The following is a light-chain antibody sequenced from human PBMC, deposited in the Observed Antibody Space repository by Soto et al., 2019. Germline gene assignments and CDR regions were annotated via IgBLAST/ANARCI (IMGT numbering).Light chain of an antibody. J-gene: IGLJ2*01. Sequence: QLVLTQPRSVSGSPGQSVAISCTGASSDVGDYNYVSWYQQHPGKAPKLMIYDVSKRPSGVSDRFSGSRSGNTASLTISGLQAEDEADYYCCSYAGSYTLAVFGGGTKLTVL. V-gene: IGLV2-11*01. CDR1: SSDVGDYNY. CDR3: CSYAGSYTLAV. CDR2: DVS.